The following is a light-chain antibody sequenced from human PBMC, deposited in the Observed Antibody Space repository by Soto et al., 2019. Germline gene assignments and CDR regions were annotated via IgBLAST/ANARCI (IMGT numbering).Light chain of an antibody. V-gene: IGLV1-51*02. J-gene: IGLJ3*02. CDR3: GTWDIRLNINWV. CDR2: ENN. CDR1: TSNIGNNY. Sequence: QSVLTQPPSVSAAPGQTVTISCSGSTSNIGNNYVSWYQHLPGTAPRLLIFENNKRRSGIPDRFSGSKSGTSATLAITGLQIGDEAYYYCGTWDIRLNINWVFGGGTKLTVL.